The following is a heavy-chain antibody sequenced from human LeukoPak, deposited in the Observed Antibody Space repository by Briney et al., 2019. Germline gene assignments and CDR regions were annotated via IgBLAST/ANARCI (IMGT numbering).Heavy chain of an antibody. V-gene: IGHV3-33*08. CDR3: ARDANEWYYFDY. CDR1: GFTFSSYA. Sequence: PGRSLRLSCAASGFTFSSYAMHWVRQAPGKGLEWVAVIWNDGSNKYYADSVKGRVTISRDNSKNTLYLQISSLRAEDTAVYYCARDANEWYYFDYWGQGTLVTVSS. D-gene: IGHD3-3*01. CDR2: IWNDGSNK. J-gene: IGHJ4*02.